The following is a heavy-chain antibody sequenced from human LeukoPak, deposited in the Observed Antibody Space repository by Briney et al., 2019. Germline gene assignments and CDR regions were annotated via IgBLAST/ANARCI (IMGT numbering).Heavy chain of an antibody. J-gene: IGHJ4*02. V-gene: IGHV4-34*01. D-gene: IGHD2-21*02. CDR3: ARVLSRDSDDY. CDR2: INHSGST. Sequence: SETLSLTCAVYGGSFSGYYWSWIRQPPGKGLEWIGEINHSGSTNYNPSLKSRVTISVDTSKNQFSLKLSSVTAADTAVYYCARVLSRDSDDYWGQGTLVTVSS. CDR1: GGSFSGYY.